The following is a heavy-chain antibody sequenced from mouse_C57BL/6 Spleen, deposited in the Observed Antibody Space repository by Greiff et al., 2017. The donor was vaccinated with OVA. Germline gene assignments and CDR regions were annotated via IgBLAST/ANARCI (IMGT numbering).Heavy chain of an antibody. CDR3: ARMGYDKFDY. V-gene: IGHV1-72*01. J-gene: IGHJ2*01. CDR1: GYTFTSYW. Sequence: QVQLKQPGAELVKPGASVKLSCKASGYTFTSYWMHWVKQRPGRGLEWIGRIDPKSGGTKYNEKFKSKATLTVDKPSSTAYMQLSSLTSEDSAVYYCARMGYDKFDYWGQGTTLTVSS. D-gene: IGHD2-2*01. CDR2: IDPKSGGT.